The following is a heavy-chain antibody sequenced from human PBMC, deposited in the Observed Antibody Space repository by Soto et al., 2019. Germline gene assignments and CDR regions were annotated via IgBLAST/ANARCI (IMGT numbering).Heavy chain of an antibody. D-gene: IGHD6-13*01. J-gene: IGHJ4*02. CDR3: ARVESPLYSSSWYVGLVHFDY. V-gene: IGHV1-18*01. CDR2: ISAYNGNT. CDR1: RYTFTSYG. Sequence: GASVKVSCKASRYTFTSYGISWVRQAPGQGLEWMGWISAYNGNTNYAQKLQGRVTMTTDTSTSTAYMELRSLRSDDTAVYYCARVESPLYSSSWYVGLVHFDYWGQGTLVTVSS.